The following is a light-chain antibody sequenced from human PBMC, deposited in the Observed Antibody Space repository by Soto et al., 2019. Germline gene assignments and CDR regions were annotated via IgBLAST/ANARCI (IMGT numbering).Light chain of an antibody. CDR1: RSNIGSSI. J-gene: IGLJ3*02. CDR2: MNN. CDR3: VAWDDNLSARV. Sequence: QSVLTQPPSLSGTPGQTGTISCFGSRSNIGSSIVHWYQQLPGAAPKHLIYMNNQRPSGIPDRFSGAKSGTSASLVISGLRSEDEADYYCVAWDDNLSARVFGGGTQLAVL. V-gene: IGLV1-47*01.